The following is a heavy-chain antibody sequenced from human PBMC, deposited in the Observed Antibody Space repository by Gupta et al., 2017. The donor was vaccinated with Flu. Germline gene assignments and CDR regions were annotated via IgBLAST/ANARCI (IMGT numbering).Heavy chain of an antibody. V-gene: IGHV3-15*01. J-gene: IGHJ4*02. CDR1: GFEFFNAW. Sequence: EMQLVESGGGFVEPGGSLRLSCAASGFEFFNAWMTWVRQAPGKGLEWVGRIRSNFDGGTTDYAAPVKGRFSISRDDSGNRLYLQLTSLKTEDTAVYYCATDNTGYNSAPYFDHWGQGTLGHRLF. CDR3: ATDNTGYNSAPYFDH. D-gene: IGHD5-24*01. CDR2: IRSNFDGGTT.